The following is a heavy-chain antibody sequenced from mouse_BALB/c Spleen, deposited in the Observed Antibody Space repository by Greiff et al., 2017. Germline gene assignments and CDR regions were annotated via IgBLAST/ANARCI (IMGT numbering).Heavy chain of an antibody. Sequence: EVQLQQSGTVLARPGASVKMSCKASGYSFTSYWMHWVKQRPGQGLEWIGAIYPGNSDTSYNQKFKGKAKLTAVTSASTAYMELSSLTNEDSAVYYCTRWLRLSYWYFDVWGAGTTVTVSS. J-gene: IGHJ1*01. CDR2: IYPGNSDT. CDR3: TRWLRLSYWYFDV. D-gene: IGHD2-2*01. V-gene: IGHV1-5*01. CDR1: GYSFTSYW.